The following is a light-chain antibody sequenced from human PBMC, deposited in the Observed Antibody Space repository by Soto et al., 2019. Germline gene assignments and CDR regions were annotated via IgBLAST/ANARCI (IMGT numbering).Light chain of an antibody. Sequence: QSALTQPRSVSGSPGQSVTISCTGTSSDVVSWYQQHPGKAPKLIIYYVSQRPSGVPDRFSDSKSGNTASLTISGLQAEDEADYYCCSSAGGFTWVFGGGTKLTVL. CDR2: YVS. V-gene: IGLV2-11*01. J-gene: IGLJ3*02. CDR3: CSSAGGFTWV. CDR1: SSDV.